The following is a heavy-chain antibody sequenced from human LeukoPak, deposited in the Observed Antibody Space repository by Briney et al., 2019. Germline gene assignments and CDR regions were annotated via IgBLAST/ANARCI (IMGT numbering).Heavy chain of an antibody. CDR2: IDPSDSYT. Sequence: GESLRISCKGSGYSFTSYWISWVRQMPGKGLEWMGRIDPSDSYTNYSPSFQGHVTISPDKSISTAYLQWSSLKASDTAMYYCARSAAIVVVPAASHWYFDLWGRGTLVTVSS. CDR3: ARSAAIVVVPAASHWYFDL. D-gene: IGHD2-2*01. V-gene: IGHV5-10-1*01. J-gene: IGHJ2*01. CDR1: GYSFTSYW.